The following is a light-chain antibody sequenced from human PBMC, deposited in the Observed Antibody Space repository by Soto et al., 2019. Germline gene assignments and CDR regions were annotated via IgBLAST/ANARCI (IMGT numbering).Light chain of an antibody. V-gene: IGLV4-69*01. Sequence: QPVLTQSPSASASLGASVKLTCTLSSGHNNYAIAWHQQQPEKGPRYLMKLNSDGSHSKGDGIPGRFSGSSSGAERYLTISSLQSEDEADYYCQTWGTGIQVFGGGTKLTFL. CDR2: LNSDGSH. CDR1: SGHNNYA. CDR3: QTWGTGIQV. J-gene: IGLJ3*02.